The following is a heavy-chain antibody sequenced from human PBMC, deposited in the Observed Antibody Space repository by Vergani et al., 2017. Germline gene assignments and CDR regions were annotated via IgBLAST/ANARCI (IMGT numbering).Heavy chain of an antibody. V-gene: IGHV3-30*02. CDR3: ANEGSANRIRGWLDH. Sequence: QVQLVESGGGVVQPGGSLRLSCVASGFSVSNSGMHWVRQTPGKGLEWVAFMQYDGSDIFYADFVEGRFTISRDNSKNSLYLQMRSLRFDDTAVYYCANEGSANRIRGWLDHWGQGALVTVSS. J-gene: IGHJ4*02. CDR2: MQYDGSDI. CDR1: GFSVSNSG. D-gene: IGHD3-10*01.